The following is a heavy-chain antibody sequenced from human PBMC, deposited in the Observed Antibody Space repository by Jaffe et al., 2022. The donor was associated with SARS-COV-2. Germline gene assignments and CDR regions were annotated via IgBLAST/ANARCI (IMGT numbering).Heavy chain of an antibody. D-gene: IGHD6-19*01. CDR3: ARAGGSSGWSEYNWFDP. V-gene: IGHV4-39*01. Sequence: QLQLQESGPGLVKPSETLSLTCTVSGGSISSSSYYWGWIRQPPGKGLEWIGSIYYSGSTYYNPSLKSRVTISVDTSKNQFSLKLSSVTAADTAVYYCARAGGSSGWSEYNWFDPWGQGTLVTVSS. CDR1: GGSISSSSYY. J-gene: IGHJ5*02. CDR2: IYYSGST.